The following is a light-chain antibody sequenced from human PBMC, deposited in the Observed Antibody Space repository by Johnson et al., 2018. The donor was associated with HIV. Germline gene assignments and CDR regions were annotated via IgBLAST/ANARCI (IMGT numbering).Light chain of an antibody. Sequence: QSVLTQPPSVSAAPGQKVTISCSGTSSNVGNNYVSWYQQFLGTAPKLLIYEKNKRPSGIPDRFSASKSGTSATLAITGLKTGDEADYYCGTWDSSLSAEVFGTVTKVTVL. CDR1: SSNVGNNY. CDR3: GTWDSSLSAEV. J-gene: IGLJ1*01. V-gene: IGLV1-51*02. CDR2: EKN.